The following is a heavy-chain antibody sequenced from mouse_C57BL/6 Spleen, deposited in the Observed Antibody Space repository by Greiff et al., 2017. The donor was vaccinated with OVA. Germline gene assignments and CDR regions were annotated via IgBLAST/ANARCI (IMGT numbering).Heavy chain of an antibody. CDR1: GFTFSDYG. CDR2: ISSGSSTI. Sequence: EVHLVESGGGLVQPGGSLKLSCAASGFTFSDYGMHWVRQAPEKGLELVAYISSGSSTIYYADPVKGRFTISRDNAKNTLFLQMTRLRSEDTAMYYCARGDYFDYWGQGTTLTVSS. J-gene: IGHJ2*01. CDR3: ARGDYFDY. V-gene: IGHV5-17*01.